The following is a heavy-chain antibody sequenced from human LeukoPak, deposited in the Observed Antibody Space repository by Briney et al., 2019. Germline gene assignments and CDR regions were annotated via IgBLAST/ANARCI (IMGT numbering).Heavy chain of an antibody. Sequence: ASVKVSCKASGSAVTSYGISWVRQAPGQGLEWMGLISAYNGNTNYAQKLQGRVTMTTDTSTSTAYMELRSLRSDDTAVYYCARVTIVVVSNWFDPWGQGTLVTVSS. D-gene: IGHD3-22*01. CDR3: ARVTIVVVSNWFDP. V-gene: IGHV1-18*01. CDR2: ISAYNGNT. CDR1: GSAVTSYG. J-gene: IGHJ5*02.